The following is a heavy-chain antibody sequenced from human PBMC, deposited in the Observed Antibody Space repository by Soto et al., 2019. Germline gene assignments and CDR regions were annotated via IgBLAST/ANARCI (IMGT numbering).Heavy chain of an antibody. CDR1: GGSISSTSYD. V-gene: IGHV4-39*01. CDR3: ARSHGRSGSYRFDY. J-gene: IGHJ4*02. CDR2: IYDSGST. D-gene: IGHD1-26*01. Sequence: SETLSLTCTVSGGSISSTSYDWGWIRQPPGKGLEWIGSIYDSGSTYYNPSLKSRVTMSVDTSKNQFSLKLSSVTAADTAVYYCARSHGRSGSYRFDYWGQGTLVTVSS.